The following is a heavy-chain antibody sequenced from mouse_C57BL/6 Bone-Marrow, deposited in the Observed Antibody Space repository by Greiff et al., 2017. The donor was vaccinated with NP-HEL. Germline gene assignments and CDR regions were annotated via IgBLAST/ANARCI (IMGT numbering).Heavy chain of an antibody. D-gene: IGHD1-1*01. Sequence: EVQLVESGGDLVKPGGSLKLSCAASGFTFSSYGMSWVRQTPDKRLEWVATISSGGSYTYYPDSVKGRFTISRDNAKNTLYLQMSSLKSEDTAMYYCARQMDYYGSSLDYWGQGTTLTVSS. CDR3: ARQMDYYGSSLDY. V-gene: IGHV5-6*01. CDR1: GFTFSSYG. J-gene: IGHJ2*01. CDR2: ISSGGSYT.